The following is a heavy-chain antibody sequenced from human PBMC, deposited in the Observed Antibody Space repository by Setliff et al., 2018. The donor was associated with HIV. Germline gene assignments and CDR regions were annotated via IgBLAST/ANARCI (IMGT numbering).Heavy chain of an antibody. V-gene: IGHV3-23*01. D-gene: IGHD6-13*01. J-gene: IGHJ4*02. Sequence: SCAASGFTFSSYAMSWVRQAPGKGLEWVSAISGSGGSTYYADSVKGRFTISRDNSKNTLYLQMNSLRAEDTAVYYCAKAGYSSSWYESFYGYWGQGTLVTSPQ. CDR2: ISGSGGST. CDR3: AKAGYSSSWYESFYGY. CDR1: GFTFSSYA.